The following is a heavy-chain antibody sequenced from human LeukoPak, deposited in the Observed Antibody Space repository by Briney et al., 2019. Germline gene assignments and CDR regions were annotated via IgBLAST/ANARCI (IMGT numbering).Heavy chain of an antibody. J-gene: IGHJ4*02. CDR2: IYHSGYT. V-gene: IGHV4-39*01. Sequence: SETLSLTCTVSGGSINSSSYYWGWIRQPPGEALEWIGSIYHSGYTYYNPSLKSRVTISVDTSKSQFSLKLSSETAADTAVYYCARSSMFRGVTVDYWGQGTLVTVSS. CDR1: GGSINSSSYY. CDR3: ARSSMFRGVTVDY. D-gene: IGHD3-10*01.